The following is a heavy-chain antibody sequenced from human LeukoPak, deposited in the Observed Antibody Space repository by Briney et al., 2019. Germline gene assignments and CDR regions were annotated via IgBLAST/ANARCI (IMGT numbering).Heavy chain of an antibody. J-gene: IGHJ1*01. CDR1: GFTFSRYA. D-gene: IGHD1-1*01. CDR2: ISGGGDNT. V-gene: IGHV3-23*01. Sequence: PGGSLRLSCAASGFTFSRYAMSWVRQAPGKGLGWVSAISGGGDNTYYADSVRGRFTISRDNSKNTLFLQMNSLRAEDTAIYYCAKPVDGASVQRYFQHWGQGTLVTVSS. CDR3: AKPVDGASVQRYFQH.